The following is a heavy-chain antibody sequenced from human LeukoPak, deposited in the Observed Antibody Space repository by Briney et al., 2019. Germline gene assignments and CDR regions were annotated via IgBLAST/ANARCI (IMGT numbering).Heavy chain of an antibody. J-gene: IGHJ4*02. CDR3: ARALAVADFEGY. CDR2: MNPNSGNT. CDR1: GYTFTSYD. D-gene: IGHD6-19*01. V-gene: IGHV1-8*01. Sequence: ASVKVSCQASGYTFTSYDINWVRQATGQGLEGMGWMNPNSGNTGYAQKFQGRVTMTRNTSISTAYMELSSLRSEDTAVYYCARALAVADFEGYWGQGTLVTVSS.